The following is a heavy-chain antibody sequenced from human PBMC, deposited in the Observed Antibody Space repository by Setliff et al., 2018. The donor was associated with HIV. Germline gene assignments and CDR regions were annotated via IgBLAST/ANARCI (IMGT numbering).Heavy chain of an antibody. CDR3: TSRSDYVWGSYRHAFDI. D-gene: IGHD3-16*02. Sequence: ASVMVSCKVSGYTLTELSRHWVRQAPGKGLEWMGGFDPEDGETIYAQKFQGRVTMTEDISTDTAYMELRRLRSEDTAVYYCTSRSDYVWGSYRHAFDIRGQGTMVTVSS. CDR1: GYTLTELS. CDR2: FDPEDGET. J-gene: IGHJ3*02. V-gene: IGHV1-24*01.